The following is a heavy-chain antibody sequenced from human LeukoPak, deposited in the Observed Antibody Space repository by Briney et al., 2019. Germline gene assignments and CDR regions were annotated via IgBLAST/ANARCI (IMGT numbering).Heavy chain of an antibody. D-gene: IGHD2-21*02. CDR1: GYTFSTYA. CDR2: INTNTGNP. CDR3: ARSGACDY. J-gene: IGHJ4*02. Sequence: ASVKVSCKASGYTFSTYAIHWVRQAPGQGLEWMGWINTNTGNPTYGRGFTGRFVFSLDTSVSTAYLQISSLEADDTAVYYCARSGACDYWGQGTLVTVSS. V-gene: IGHV7-4-1*02.